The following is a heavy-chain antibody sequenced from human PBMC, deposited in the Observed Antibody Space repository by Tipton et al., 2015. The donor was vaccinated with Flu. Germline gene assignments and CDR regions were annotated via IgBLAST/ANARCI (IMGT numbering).Heavy chain of an antibody. V-gene: IGHV3-23*01. Sequence: CAASGFTFSSYAMSWVRQAPGKGLEWVSAVGGGGTSTYYADSVKGRFTISRDNSKNTLYLQMKSLRAEDTALYYCAKDPYGGNSGNYFDFWGQGTLVTVSS. CDR3: AKDPYGGNSGNYFDF. J-gene: IGHJ4*02. D-gene: IGHD4-23*01. CDR2: VGGGGTST. CDR1: GFTFSSYA.